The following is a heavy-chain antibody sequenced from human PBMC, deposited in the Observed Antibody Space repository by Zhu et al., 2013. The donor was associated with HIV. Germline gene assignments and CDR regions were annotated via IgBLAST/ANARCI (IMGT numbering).Heavy chain of an antibody. CDR3: ASEDLRRIAAAGYHSFYYYYGMDV. CDR2: IIPIFGTA. Sequence: QVQLVQSGAEVKKPGSSVKVSCKASGGTFSSYAISWVRQAPGQGLEWMGGIIPIFGTANYAQKFQGRVTITADKSTSTAYMELSSLRSEDTAVYYCASEDLRRIAAAGYHSFYYYYGMDVWGQGTTVTVSS. CDR1: GGTFSSYA. V-gene: IGHV1-69*06. D-gene: IGHD6-13*01. J-gene: IGHJ6*02.